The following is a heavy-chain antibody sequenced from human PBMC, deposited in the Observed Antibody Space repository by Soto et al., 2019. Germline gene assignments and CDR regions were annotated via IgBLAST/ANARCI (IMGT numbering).Heavy chain of an antibody. CDR2: ISGSGHSS. CDR1: GFTFRSYA. CDR3: AKLYHYYDSSGYYSEVFDV. J-gene: IGHJ3*01. Sequence: VQLLQSGGGWVQPGGSLRLSCEASGFTFRSYAMVWVRQAPGKGLEWVSTISGSGHSSYDADSVKGRFSISRDNSKNSLYLQMDSLRAEDTAVYYCAKLYHYYDSSGYYSEVFDVWGQGTLVTVSS. D-gene: IGHD3-22*01. V-gene: IGHV3-23*01.